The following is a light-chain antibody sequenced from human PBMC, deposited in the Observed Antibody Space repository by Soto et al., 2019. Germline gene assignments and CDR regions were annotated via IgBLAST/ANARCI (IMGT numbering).Light chain of an antibody. CDR3: QKYNTDPLT. CDR1: QRVSSSY. V-gene: IGKV3-20*01. CDR2: GAS. Sequence: EVVLSQSPGTLSLSPGERATLSCRASQRVSSSYLSWYQQKPGQAPRLLIYGASSRATGIPDRFSGSGSGTDFTLTISRLQPEDFATYYCQKYNTDPLTFGGGTKVDIK. J-gene: IGKJ4*01.